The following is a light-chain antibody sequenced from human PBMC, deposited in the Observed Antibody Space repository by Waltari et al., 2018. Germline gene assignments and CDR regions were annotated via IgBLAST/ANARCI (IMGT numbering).Light chain of an antibody. CDR3: QQYGTSPFS. Sequence: EIVLTQSPGTLSLSPGERVTLSCRASQGISSTYLAWYQQKPGQAARLLIYGASNRATGIPDRFSGSGSGTDFILTISRLEPEDFAVYYCQQYGTSPFSFGPGTKVDI. J-gene: IGKJ3*01. V-gene: IGKV3-20*01. CDR1: QGISSTY. CDR2: GAS.